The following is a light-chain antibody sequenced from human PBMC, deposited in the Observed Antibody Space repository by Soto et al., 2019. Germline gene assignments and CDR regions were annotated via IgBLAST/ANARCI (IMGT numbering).Light chain of an antibody. CDR3: QQYNDWPLT. Sequence: IVLTQSPGTLSLSPGERATLSCRASQSVSSSYLAWYQQKPGQAPRLLIYGASSRATGIPARFSGSGSGTEFTLTISSLQSEDFAVYYCQQYNDWPLTFGQGTRLEIK. CDR2: GAS. CDR1: QSVSSSY. J-gene: IGKJ5*01. V-gene: IGKV3D-15*01.